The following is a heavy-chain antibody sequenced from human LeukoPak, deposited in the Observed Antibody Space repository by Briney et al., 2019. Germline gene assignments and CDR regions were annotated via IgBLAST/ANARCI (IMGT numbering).Heavy chain of an antibody. CDR2: ISSSGSTI. V-gene: IGHV3-11*04. D-gene: IGHD6-13*01. J-gene: IGHJ3*02. CDR3: ARESSSWYGAFDI. Sequence: GGSLRLSXAASGFTFSDYCMSWIRQAPGKGLEWVSYISSSGSTIYYADSVKGRFTISRDNAKNSLYLQMNSLRAEDTAVYYCARESSSWYGAFDIWGQGTMVTVSS. CDR1: GFTFSDYC.